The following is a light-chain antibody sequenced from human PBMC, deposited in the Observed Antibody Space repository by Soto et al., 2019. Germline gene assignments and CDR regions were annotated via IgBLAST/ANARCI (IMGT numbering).Light chain of an antibody. CDR1: QSVSSN. Sequence: EIVMTQSPVTLSVSPGERATLSCTASQSVSSNLAWYQQKPGQAPRLVIFGASIRATGIPARFSGSGSGTEFTLPISSLQSEDFAVYYCQQYNNWTPWTFGQGTKVDI. CDR2: GAS. J-gene: IGKJ1*01. CDR3: QQYNNWTPWT. V-gene: IGKV3-15*01.